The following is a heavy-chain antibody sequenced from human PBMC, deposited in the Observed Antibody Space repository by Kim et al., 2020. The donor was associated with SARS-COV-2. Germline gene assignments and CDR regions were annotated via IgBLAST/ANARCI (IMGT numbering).Heavy chain of an antibody. CDR3: AKDTGGDHYYGMDV. V-gene: IGHV3-9*01. CDR1: GFTFDDYA. Sequence: GGSLRLSCAASGFTFDDYAMHWVRQAPGKGLEWVSGISWNSGSIGYADSVKGRFTISRDNAKNSLYLQMNSLRAEDTALYYCAKDTGGDHYYGMDVWGQGTTVTVSS. CDR2: ISWNSGSI. D-gene: IGHD2-21*01. J-gene: IGHJ6*02.